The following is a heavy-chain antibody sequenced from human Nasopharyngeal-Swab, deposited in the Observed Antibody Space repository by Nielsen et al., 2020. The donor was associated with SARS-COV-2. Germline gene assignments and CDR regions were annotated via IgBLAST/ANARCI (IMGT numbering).Heavy chain of an antibody. CDR3: AKDRDSGDDSDDYYHYYGMDV. V-gene: IGHV3-23*01. D-gene: IGHD5-12*01. Sequence: GGSLRLSCAASGFTFRGYAISWVRQAPGKGLEWVSVISGSDYTTYYADSVKGRFTISRDNSKNTVNLQMNSLRVEDTAIYYCAKDRDSGDDSDDYYHYYGMDVWGQGTTVTVFS. CDR2: ISGSDYTT. CDR1: GFTFRGYA. J-gene: IGHJ6*02.